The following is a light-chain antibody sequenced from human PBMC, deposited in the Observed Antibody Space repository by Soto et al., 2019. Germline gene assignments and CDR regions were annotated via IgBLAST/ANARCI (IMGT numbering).Light chain of an antibody. Sequence: SVLTQSASVSGSPGQSITISCTGTSSDVGGSDYVSWYQQHPDKAPKLIISEVSDRPSGVSDRFSGSKSGNTASLTISGLQVEDEADYYCCSYTTSNTYVFGTGTRSPS. CDR2: EVS. J-gene: IGLJ1*01. CDR1: SSDVGGSDY. CDR3: CSYTTSNTYV. V-gene: IGLV2-14*01.